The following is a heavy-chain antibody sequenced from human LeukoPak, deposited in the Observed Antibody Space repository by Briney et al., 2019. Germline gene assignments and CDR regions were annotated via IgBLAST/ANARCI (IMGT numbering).Heavy chain of an antibody. CDR1: GLTFGNYG. V-gene: IGHV3-23*01. J-gene: IGHJ4*01. CDR2: IGGGGYTT. Sequence: GGSLRLSCVASGLTFGNYGMNWVRQAPGKGLEWVSSIGGGGYTTYYADSVRGRFTISRDNSKNSMYLQMSSLRVEDTAIYYCAEVESSYCRIWGQGTLVTVSS. CDR3: AEVESSYCRI. D-gene: IGHD3-10*01.